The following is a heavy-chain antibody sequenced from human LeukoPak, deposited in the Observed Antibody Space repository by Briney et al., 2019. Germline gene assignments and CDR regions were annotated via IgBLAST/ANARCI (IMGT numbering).Heavy chain of an antibody. CDR3: AKMAGYCSSTSCYYGWFDP. CDR1: GFTVSNKY. V-gene: IGHV3-23*01. D-gene: IGHD2-2*01. CDR2: ISGSGGST. Sequence: PGGSLRLSCVTSGFTVSNKYMSWVRQAPGKGLEWVSAISGSGGSTYYADSVKGRFTISRDNSKNTLYLQMSSLRAEDTAVYYCAKMAGYCSSTSCYYGWFDPWGQGTLVTVSS. J-gene: IGHJ5*02.